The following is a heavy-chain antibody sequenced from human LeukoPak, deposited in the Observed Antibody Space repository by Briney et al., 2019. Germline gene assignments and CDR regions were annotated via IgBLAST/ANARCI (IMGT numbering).Heavy chain of an antibody. CDR3: TSHSGSYYYFDY. CDR1: GFTFGDYA. J-gene: IGHJ4*02. CDR2: IRSKAYGGTT. D-gene: IGHD1-26*01. V-gene: IGHV3-49*04. Sequence: GGSLRLSCTASGFTFGDYAMSWVRQAPGKGLEWVGLIRSKAYGGTTEYAASVKGRFTISRDDSKSIAYLQMNSLKTEDTAVYYCTSHSGSYYYFDYWGQGTLVTVSS.